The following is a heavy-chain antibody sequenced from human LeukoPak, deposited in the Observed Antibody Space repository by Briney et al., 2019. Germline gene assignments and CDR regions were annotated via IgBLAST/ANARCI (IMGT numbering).Heavy chain of an antibody. CDR2: IKQEGSEK. J-gene: IGHJ4*02. CDR1: GFTFSIYW. V-gene: IGHV3-7*03. CDR3: ARGRLGHFDY. Sequence: GRSLRLSCAASGFTFSIYWIRWVRLAPGEGREWVAKIKQEGSEKYYVDSGKGRFTISRDNAKNSLYLQMNSLRAEDTAVYYCARGRLGHFDYWGQGTLVTVSS.